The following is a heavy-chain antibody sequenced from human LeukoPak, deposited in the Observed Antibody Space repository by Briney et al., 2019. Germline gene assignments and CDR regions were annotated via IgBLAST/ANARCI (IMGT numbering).Heavy chain of an antibody. V-gene: IGHV4-4*02. CDR3: AGVRGYSSGWYASGFDP. Sequence: SETLSLTCGVSDGSINSNNWWSWVRQPPGKGLEWIGEVYSSGRTNYNPSLKSRVTISLDMSKNQFSLKLSSVTAADTAVYYCAGVRGYSSGWYASGFDPWGQGTLVTVSS. D-gene: IGHD6-19*01. J-gene: IGHJ5*02. CDR2: VYSSGRT. CDR1: DGSINSNNW.